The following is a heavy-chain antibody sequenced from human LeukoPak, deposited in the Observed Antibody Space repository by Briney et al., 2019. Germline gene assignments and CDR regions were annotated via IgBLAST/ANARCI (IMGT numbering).Heavy chain of an antibody. CDR2: IYHSGST. Sequence: SQTLSLTCTVSGGSISSGSYYWSWIRQPPGKGLEWIGSIYHSGSTYYNPSLKSRVTISVDTSKNQFSLKLSSVTAADTAVYYCARRGNLATSQWGQGTLVTVSS. CDR1: GGSISSGSYY. D-gene: IGHD1-14*01. V-gene: IGHV4-39*07. CDR3: ARRGNLATSQ. J-gene: IGHJ4*02.